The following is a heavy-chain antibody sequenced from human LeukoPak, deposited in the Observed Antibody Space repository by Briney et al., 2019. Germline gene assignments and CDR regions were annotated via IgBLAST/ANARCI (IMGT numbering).Heavy chain of an antibody. D-gene: IGHD2-15*01. Sequence: SETLSLTCAVYGGSFSGYYWSWIRQPQGKGLEWIGEINHSGSTNYNPSLKSRVTISVDTSKNQFSLKLSSVTAADTAVYYCARDCSGGSCYFAFDIWGQGTMVTVSS. V-gene: IGHV4-34*01. CDR2: INHSGST. CDR3: ARDCSGGSCYFAFDI. J-gene: IGHJ3*02. CDR1: GGSFSGYY.